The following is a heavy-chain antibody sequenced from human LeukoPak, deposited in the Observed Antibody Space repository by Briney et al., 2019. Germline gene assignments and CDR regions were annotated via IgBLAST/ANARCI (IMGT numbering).Heavy chain of an antibody. J-gene: IGHJ5*02. Sequence: ASVKVSCKASGYTFTSYDINWVRQATGQGLEWMGWMNPNSGNTGYAQKFQGRVTMSRNTSISTAYMKLSSLRSEDTAVYYCARSTMVRGVIITRSWFDPWGQGTLVTVSS. CDR1: GYTFTSYD. CDR3: ARSTMVRGVIITRSWFDP. D-gene: IGHD3-10*01. V-gene: IGHV1-8*01. CDR2: MNPNSGNT.